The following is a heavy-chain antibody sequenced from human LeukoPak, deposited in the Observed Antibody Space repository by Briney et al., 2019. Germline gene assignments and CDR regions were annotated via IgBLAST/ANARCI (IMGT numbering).Heavy chain of an antibody. CDR2: ISYDGSNK. Sequence: PGGSLRLSCAASGFTFSSYAMHWVRQAPGKGLEWVAVISYDGSNKYYADSVKGRFTISRDNSKNTLYLQMNSLRAEDTAVYYCAREPSRITMIVVVSYYFDYWDQGTLVTVSS. CDR3: AREPSRITMIVVVSYYFDY. J-gene: IGHJ4*02. CDR1: GFTFSSYA. D-gene: IGHD3-22*01. V-gene: IGHV3-30-3*01.